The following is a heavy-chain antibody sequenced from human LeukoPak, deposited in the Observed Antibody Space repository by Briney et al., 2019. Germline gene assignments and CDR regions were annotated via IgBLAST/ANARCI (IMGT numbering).Heavy chain of an antibody. D-gene: IGHD4-17*01. CDR2: ITTTSAYI. V-gene: IGHV3-21*01. Sequence: GGSLRLSCAASGFTFTKYWMTWVRQAPGKGLEWVSSITTTSAYIYYADSVKGRFTISRDNAKNSLYLQMNSQRADDTGVYYCARDIVNGDYVSAYWGQGTLVTVSS. J-gene: IGHJ4*02. CDR3: ARDIVNGDYVSAY. CDR1: GFTFTKYW.